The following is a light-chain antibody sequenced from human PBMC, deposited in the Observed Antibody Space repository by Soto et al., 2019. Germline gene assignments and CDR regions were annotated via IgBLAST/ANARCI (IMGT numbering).Light chain of an antibody. CDR3: SSYTSSSTYV. CDR2: EVS. Sequence: QSALTQPADVSGSPGLSLTISCTGTRRDVGGYNYVSWSQQHPGKAPQLMIYEVSNRPSGVSNRFSGSKSGNTASLTISGLQAEDEADYYCSSYTSSSTYVFGTGTKVTVL. V-gene: IGLV2-14*01. CDR1: RRDVGGYNY. J-gene: IGLJ1*01.